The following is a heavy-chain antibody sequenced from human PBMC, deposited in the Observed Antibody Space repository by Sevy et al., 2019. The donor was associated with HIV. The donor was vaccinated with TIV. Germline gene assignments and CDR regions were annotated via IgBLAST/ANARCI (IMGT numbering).Heavy chain of an antibody. V-gene: IGHV4-34*01. CDR3: ARAGYCSSTSCLVYFDY. Sequence: SETLSLTCAVYGGSFSGYYWSWIRQPPGKGLEWIGEINHSGSTNYNPSLKSRVTISVDTSKNQFSLKLSSVTAADTAVYYCARAGYCSSTSCLVYFDYWGQGTLVTVSS. CDR1: GGSFSGYY. CDR2: INHSGST. D-gene: IGHD2-2*01. J-gene: IGHJ4*02.